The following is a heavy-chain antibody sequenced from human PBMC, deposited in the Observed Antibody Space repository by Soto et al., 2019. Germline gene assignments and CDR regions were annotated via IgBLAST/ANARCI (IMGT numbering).Heavy chain of an antibody. Sequence: GSLRLSCAASGFIFSSYEINWVRQAPGKGLEWVSYISSNGKTIYYANSVKGRFTISRDNGKNSLYLQMNSLRAEDTAVYYCARWSGGYWGQGTLVTVSS. V-gene: IGHV3-48*03. CDR3: ARWSGGY. J-gene: IGHJ4*02. CDR1: GFIFSSYE. D-gene: IGHD3-16*01. CDR2: ISSNGKTI.